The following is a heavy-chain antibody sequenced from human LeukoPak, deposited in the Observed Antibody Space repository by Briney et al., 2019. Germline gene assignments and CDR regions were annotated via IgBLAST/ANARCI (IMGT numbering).Heavy chain of an antibody. Sequence: ASVKLPCKASGYTFTSYYMHWVRRAPGQGLEWMGIINPSGGSTSYAQKFQGRVTMTRDTSTSTVYMELSSLRSEDTAVYYCARDRSLVTAVSGSMNYWGQGTLVTVSS. D-gene: IGHD6-19*01. CDR2: INPSGGST. CDR1: GYTFTSYY. J-gene: IGHJ4*02. CDR3: ARDRSLVTAVSGSMNY. V-gene: IGHV1-46*01.